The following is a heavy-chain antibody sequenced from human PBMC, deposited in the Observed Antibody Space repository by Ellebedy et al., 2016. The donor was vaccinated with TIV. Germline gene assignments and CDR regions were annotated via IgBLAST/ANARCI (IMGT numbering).Heavy chain of an antibody. Sequence: MPSETLSLTCAVSGGSISSSNWWSWVRQPPGKGLEWIGEIYHSVSTNYNPSLKSRVTISVDKSKNQFSLKLSSVTAADTAVYYCARGYSGYDSYNWFDPWGQGTLVTVSS. CDR2: IYHSVST. D-gene: IGHD5-12*01. V-gene: IGHV4-4*02. CDR1: GGSISSSNW. CDR3: ARGYSGYDSYNWFDP. J-gene: IGHJ5*02.